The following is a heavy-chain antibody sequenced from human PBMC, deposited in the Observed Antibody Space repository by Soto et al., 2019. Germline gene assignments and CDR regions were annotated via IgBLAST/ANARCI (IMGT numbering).Heavy chain of an antibody. CDR3: AKDGLRFLEWLVGGFDY. CDR1: GFTFSSYG. D-gene: IGHD3-3*01. V-gene: IGHV3-30*18. Sequence: QVQLVESGGGVVQPGRSLRLSCAASGFTFSSYGMHWVRQAPGKGLEWVAVISYDGSNKYYADSVKGRFTISRDNSKNTLYLQMNSLRAEDTAGYYCAKDGLRFLEWLVGGFDYWGQGTLVTVSS. CDR2: ISYDGSNK. J-gene: IGHJ4*02.